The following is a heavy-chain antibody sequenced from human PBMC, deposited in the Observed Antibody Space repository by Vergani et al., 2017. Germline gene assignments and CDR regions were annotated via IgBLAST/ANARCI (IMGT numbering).Heavy chain of an antibody. CDR2: IYYSGST. J-gene: IGHJ6*02. D-gene: IGHD5-12*01. V-gene: IGHV4-59*01. CDR1: GGSISSYY. Sequence: VQLQESGPGLVKPSETLSLTCTVSGGSISSYYWSWIRQPPGKGLEWIGYIYYSGSTNYNPSLKSRVTISVDTSKNQFSLKLSSVTAADTAVYYCARRSQIRYETYYYYGMDVWGQGTTVTVSS. CDR3: ARRSQIRYETYYYYGMDV.